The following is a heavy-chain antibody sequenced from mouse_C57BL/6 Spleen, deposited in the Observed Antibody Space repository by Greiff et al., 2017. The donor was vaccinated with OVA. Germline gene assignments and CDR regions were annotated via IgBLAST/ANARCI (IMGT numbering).Heavy chain of an antibody. Sequence: EVQLQESGPGLVKPSQSLSLTCSVTGYSITSGYYWNWIRQLPGNKLEWMGYISYDGSNNYNPSLKNRISITRDTSKNQFFLKLNSVTTEDTATCYCAREIHGSWFAYWGQGTLVTVSA. CDR3: AREIHGSWFAY. CDR2: ISYDGSN. V-gene: IGHV3-6*01. D-gene: IGHD1-1*01. J-gene: IGHJ3*01. CDR1: GYSITSGYY.